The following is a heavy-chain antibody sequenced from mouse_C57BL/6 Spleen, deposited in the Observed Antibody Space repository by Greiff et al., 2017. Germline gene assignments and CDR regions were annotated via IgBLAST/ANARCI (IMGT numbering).Heavy chain of an antibody. CDR2: IDPANGNT. Sequence: EVQLQQSVAELVRPGASVKLSCTASGFNINNTYMHWVKQRPEQGLAWIGRIDPANGNTKYAPKFQGKATITADTSSNTAYLQLSSLTSEDTAIYYCARRTTVVPYYFDYWGQGTTLTVSS. CDR1: GFNINNTY. J-gene: IGHJ2*01. CDR3: ARRTTVVPYYFDY. D-gene: IGHD1-1*01. V-gene: IGHV14-3*01.